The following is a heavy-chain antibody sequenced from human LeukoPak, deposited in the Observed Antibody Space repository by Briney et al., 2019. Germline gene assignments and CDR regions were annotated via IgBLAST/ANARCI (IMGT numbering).Heavy chain of an antibody. Sequence: GGSLRLSCAASGVTFSSYAMSWVRQAPGKGLEWVSGFSASGGSTYYADSVKGRFTISRDNSKNTLYLQMNSLRAEDTAVYYCAKGNSGSYLMHFDYWGQGTLVTVSS. J-gene: IGHJ4*02. D-gene: IGHD1-26*01. V-gene: IGHV3-23*01. CDR2: FSASGGST. CDR1: GVTFSSYA. CDR3: AKGNSGSYLMHFDY.